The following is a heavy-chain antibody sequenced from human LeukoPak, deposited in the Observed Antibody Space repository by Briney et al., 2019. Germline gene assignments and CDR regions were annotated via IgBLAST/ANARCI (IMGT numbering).Heavy chain of an antibody. CDR2: IYYSGST. J-gene: IGHJ4*02. V-gene: IGHV4-30-4*08. D-gene: IGHD2-2*01. Sequence: PSETLSLTCTVSGGSISSGDYYWSWIRQPPGKGLEWIGYIYYSGSTYYNPSLQSRVTISVDTSKNQFSLKLSSVTAADTAVYYCARFLGYCSSTSCSEDHTFDYWGQGTLVTVSS. CDR1: GGSISSGDYY. CDR3: ARFLGYCSSTSCSEDHTFDY.